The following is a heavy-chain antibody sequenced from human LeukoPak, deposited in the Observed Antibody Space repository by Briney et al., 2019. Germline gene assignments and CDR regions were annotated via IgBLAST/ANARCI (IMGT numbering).Heavy chain of an antibody. CDR1: GFTVSNNY. CDR2: IYSGGST. V-gene: IGHV3-53*01. D-gene: IGHD5-18*01. Sequence: GGSLRLSCAASGFTVSNNYMSWVRQAPGKGLEWVSAIYSGGSTYYADSVKGRSTISRDNSKNTLYLQMNSLRAEDTALYYCARSRGNSYGHDCWGQGTLVTVSS. J-gene: IGHJ4*02. CDR3: ARSRGNSYGHDC.